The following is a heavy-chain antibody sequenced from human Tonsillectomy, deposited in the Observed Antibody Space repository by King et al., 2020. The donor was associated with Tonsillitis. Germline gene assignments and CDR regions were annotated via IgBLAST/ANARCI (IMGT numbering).Heavy chain of an antibody. J-gene: IGHJ2*01. CDR1: GFTFSSFA. Sequence: VQLVESGGGLVQPGGSLRLSCAASGFTFSSFAMSWVRQAPGKGLEWVSTISGSGGRTYYADSVKARFPISRDNSKNTLDLQMNSLRAADTAAYYCAKATGNYWYFDLWGRGTLVTVSS. CDR2: ISGSGGRT. V-gene: IGHV3-23*04. D-gene: IGHD1-14*01. CDR3: AKATGNYWYFDL.